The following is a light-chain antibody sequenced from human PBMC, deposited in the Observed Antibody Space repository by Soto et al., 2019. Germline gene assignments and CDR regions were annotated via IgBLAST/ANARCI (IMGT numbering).Light chain of an antibody. CDR2: DAS. V-gene: IGKV3-11*01. CDR1: QSVSSY. CDR3: QQRSNWPFIT. Sequence: EIVLTQSPATLSWSPGERAALSGRASQSVSSYLAWYQQKPGQAPRLLIYDASNRATGIPARFSGSGSGTDFTLTISSLEPEDFAVYYCQQRSNWPFITFGQGTRLEIK. J-gene: IGKJ5*01.